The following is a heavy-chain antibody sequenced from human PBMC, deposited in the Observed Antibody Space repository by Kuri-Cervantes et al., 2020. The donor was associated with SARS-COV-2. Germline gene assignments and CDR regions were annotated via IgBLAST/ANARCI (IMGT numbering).Heavy chain of an antibody. D-gene: IGHD3-16*02. CDR1: GHTFTSYG. V-gene: IGHV1-18*04. CDR2: ISGCNGNT. J-gene: IGHJ4*02. CDR3: ARDHRMITFGGVIDHFDY. Sequence: ASVKVSCKASGHTFTSYGISWVRQAPGQGLEWMGWISGCNGNTNYAQKLQGRVTMTTDTSTSTADMELRSLRSDDTAVYYCARDHRMITFGGVIDHFDYWGQGTLVTVSS.